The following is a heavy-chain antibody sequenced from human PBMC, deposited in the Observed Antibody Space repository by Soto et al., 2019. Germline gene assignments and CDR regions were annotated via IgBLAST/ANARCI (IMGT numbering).Heavy chain of an antibody. Sequence: QVQLVQSGAEVKKPGASVKVSCKASGYTFTSYGITWVRQAPGQGLEWMGWISAYNGNTKYAQKLQGRVTMTTDTSTSTAAMELSSVRSDDSSEYDCAREPIYLDYWGHGTLVTVSS. CDR1: GYTFTSYG. CDR2: ISAYNGNT. J-gene: IGHJ4*01. CDR3: AREPIYLDY. V-gene: IGHV1-18*01.